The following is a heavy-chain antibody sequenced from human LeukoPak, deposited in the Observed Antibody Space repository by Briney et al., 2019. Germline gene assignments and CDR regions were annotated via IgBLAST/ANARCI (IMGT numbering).Heavy chain of an antibody. J-gene: IGHJ4*02. V-gene: IGHV3-73*01. CDR2: IRSKAKNYAT. CDR1: GLTFSDSA. D-gene: IGHD4/OR15-4a*01. CDR3: TGGTMVSDY. Sequence: PGGSLRLSCAASGLTFSDSAIHWVRQASGKGLEWIGRIRSKAKNYATAYAASVNGRFTISRDDSKNTAYLQMNSLKTEDTAMYYCTGGTMVSDYWGQGTLVTVSS.